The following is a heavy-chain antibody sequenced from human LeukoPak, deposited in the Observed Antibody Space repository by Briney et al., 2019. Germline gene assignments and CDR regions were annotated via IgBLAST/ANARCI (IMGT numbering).Heavy chain of an antibody. Sequence: GGSLRLSCEASGFTFSSYSMSWVRQPPGKGLEWVSSISSGGTYIPYADSVKGRFTISRDNAKNSLYLQMNSLRAEDTAVYYCARDLQYCSGTRRQGYWGQGTLVTVSS. D-gene: IGHD2-15*01. CDR1: GFTFSSYS. J-gene: IGHJ4*02. V-gene: IGHV3-21*06. CDR2: ISSGGTYI. CDR3: ARDLQYCSGTRRQGY.